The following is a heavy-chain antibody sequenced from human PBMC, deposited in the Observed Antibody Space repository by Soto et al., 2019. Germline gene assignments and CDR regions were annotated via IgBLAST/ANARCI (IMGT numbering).Heavy chain of an antibody. V-gene: IGHV3-74*01. CDR1: GFNFISHW. Sequence: EVQLVESGGGLVQPGGSLRLSCAASGFNFISHWIHWVRQAPGKGLVWVSRINVDGSNRNYADYVKGRFTISRDNAKNTVYLQMNSLRADDTAVYFCARGIYQKYGMDVWGQGTTV. CDR2: INVDGSNR. D-gene: IGHD3-3*02. J-gene: IGHJ6*02. CDR3: ARGIYQKYGMDV.